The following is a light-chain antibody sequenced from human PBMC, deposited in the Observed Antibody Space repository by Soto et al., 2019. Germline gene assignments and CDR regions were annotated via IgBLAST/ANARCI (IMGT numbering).Light chain of an antibody. V-gene: IGLV2-14*01. CDR1: SSDVGGYNY. J-gene: IGLJ1*01. CDR3: SSYTSGSTYV. CDR2: EVS. Sequence: QSVLTQPASVSGSPGQSITISCTGTSSDVGGYNYVSWYQQHPGKAPKLMIYEVSNRPSGVSNRFSGSKSGNTASLTISGLLAEDEADYYCSSYTSGSTYVFGTGTKVTVL.